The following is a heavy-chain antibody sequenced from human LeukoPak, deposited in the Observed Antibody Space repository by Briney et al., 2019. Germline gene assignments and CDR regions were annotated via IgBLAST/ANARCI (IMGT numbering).Heavy chain of an antibody. CDR3: AGGAKGNDY. Sequence: HPGGSLRLSCAASGFTFSSYEMNWVRQAPGKGLEWVSYISSSGSTIYYADSVKGRFTISRDNAKNSLYLQMNSLRAEDTAVYYCAGGAKGNDYWGQGTLVTVSS. V-gene: IGHV3-48*03. J-gene: IGHJ4*02. D-gene: IGHD1-26*01. CDR2: ISSSGSTI. CDR1: GFTFSSYE.